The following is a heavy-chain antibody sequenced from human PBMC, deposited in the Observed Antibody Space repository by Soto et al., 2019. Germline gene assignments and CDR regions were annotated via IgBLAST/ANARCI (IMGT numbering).Heavy chain of an antibody. Sequence: SETLSLTCTVSGGSISSSSYYWGWIRQPPGKGLEWIGSIYYSGSTYYNPSLKSRVTISVDTSKNQFSLKLSSVTAADTAVYYCASQITRITRSFDPWGQGTLVTVSS. D-gene: IGHD3-10*01. J-gene: IGHJ5*02. V-gene: IGHV4-39*01. CDR3: ASQITRITRSFDP. CDR1: GGSISSSSYY. CDR2: IYYSGST.